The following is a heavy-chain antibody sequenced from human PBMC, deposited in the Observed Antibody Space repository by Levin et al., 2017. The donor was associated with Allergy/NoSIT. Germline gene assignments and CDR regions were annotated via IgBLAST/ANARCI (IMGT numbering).Heavy chain of an antibody. CDR3: ARGQHSGYEPFDY. CDR1: GGSISSYY. J-gene: IGHJ4*02. D-gene: IGHD5-12*01. CDR2: IYYSGST. Sequence: KTSETLSLTCTVSGGSISSYYWSWIRQPPGKGLEWIGYIYYSGSTNYNPSLKSRVTISVDTSKNQFSLKLSSVTAADTAVYYCARGQHSGYEPFDYWGQGTLVTVSS. V-gene: IGHV4-59*01.